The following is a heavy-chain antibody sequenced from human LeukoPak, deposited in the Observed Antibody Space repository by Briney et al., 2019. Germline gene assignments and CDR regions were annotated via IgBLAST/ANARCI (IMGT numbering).Heavy chain of an antibody. V-gene: IGHV4-4*07. CDR3: ARSLGSPYYYYMDV. Sequence: PSETLSLTCTVSGGSISSYYWSWIRQPAGKGLEWIGRIYTSGSTNYNPSLKSRVTISVDTSKNQFSLKLSSVTAADTAVYYCARSLGSPYYYYMDVWGKGTTVTVSS. CDR1: GGSISSYY. CDR2: IYTSGST. J-gene: IGHJ6*03. D-gene: IGHD7-27*01.